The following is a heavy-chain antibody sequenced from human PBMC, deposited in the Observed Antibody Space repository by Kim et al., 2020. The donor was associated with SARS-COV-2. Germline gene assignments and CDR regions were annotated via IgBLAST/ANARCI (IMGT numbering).Heavy chain of an antibody. Sequence: GGSLRLSCAASGFTFNSNAMHWVRQAPGKGLEWVALIWYDGSEIYYADSVKGRFTISRDNPRNTLSLQMNSLRDEDTAVYYCARGRGHMGGPGSSLLDVWGQGTTVTVSS. V-gene: IGHV3-33*01. CDR3: ARGRGHMGGPGSSLLDV. D-gene: IGHD3-10*01. CDR2: IWYDGSEI. CDR1: GFTFNSNA. J-gene: IGHJ6*02.